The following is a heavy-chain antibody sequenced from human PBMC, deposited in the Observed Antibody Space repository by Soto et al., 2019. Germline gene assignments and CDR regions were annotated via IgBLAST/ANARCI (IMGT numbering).Heavy chain of an antibody. CDR2: ISSSSSYI. J-gene: IGHJ3*02. CDR3: AREFYRHYAFDI. Sequence: GGSLRLSCAASGFTFSSYSMNWVRQAPGKGLEWVSSISSSSSYIYYADSVKGRFTISRDNAKNSLYLQMNSLRAEDTAVYYCAREFYRHYAFDIWGQGTMVTVSS. D-gene: IGHD3-16*02. V-gene: IGHV3-21*01. CDR1: GFTFSSYS.